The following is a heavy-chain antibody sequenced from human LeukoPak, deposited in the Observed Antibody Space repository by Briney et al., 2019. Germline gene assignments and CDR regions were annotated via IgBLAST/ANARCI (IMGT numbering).Heavy chain of an antibody. Sequence: PGGSLRLSCAASGFTFSSYWMSWVRQAPGKGLEWVANIKQDGSEKYYVDSVKGRFTISSDNAKNSLYLQMNSLRAEDTAVYYCASLVGATFSPTDAFDIWGQGTMVTVSS. CDR1: GFTFSSYW. J-gene: IGHJ3*02. V-gene: IGHV3-7*01. CDR2: IKQDGSEK. D-gene: IGHD1-26*01. CDR3: ASLVGATFSPTDAFDI.